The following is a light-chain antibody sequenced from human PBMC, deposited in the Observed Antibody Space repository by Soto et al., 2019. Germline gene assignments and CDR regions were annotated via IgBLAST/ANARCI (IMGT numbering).Light chain of an antibody. V-gene: IGKV4-1*01. Sequence: DIVMTRSPDSLAVSLGERATINCKSSQSVLYSADNKNYLAWYQQKPGQPPKLLIYWASTRESGVPDRFSGSGSGTDFTLTISSLQAEDVAVYYCQQHYSSPYTFGQGTKLEIK. CDR2: WAS. CDR1: QSVLYSADNKNY. CDR3: QQHYSSPYT. J-gene: IGKJ2*01.